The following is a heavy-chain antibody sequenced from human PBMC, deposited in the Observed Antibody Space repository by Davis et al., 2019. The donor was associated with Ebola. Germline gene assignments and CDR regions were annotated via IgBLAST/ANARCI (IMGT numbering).Heavy chain of an antibody. CDR2: ISSSASYK. D-gene: IGHD4-23*01. Sequence: GGSLRPSCPASGFTFSVYYMSWIRQAPGKGPEWASSISSSASYKNYADSVKGRFTISRDDAKKSLYLQMDSLRAENTAVYYCAQQLGDYGGNALRYWGQGTLVTVSS. CDR3: AQQLGDYGGNALRY. J-gene: IGHJ4*02. V-gene: IGHV3-11*06. CDR1: GFTFSVYY.